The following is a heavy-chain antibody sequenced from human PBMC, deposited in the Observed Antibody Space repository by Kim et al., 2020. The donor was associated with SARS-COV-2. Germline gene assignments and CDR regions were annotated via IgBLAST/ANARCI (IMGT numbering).Heavy chain of an antibody. J-gene: IGHJ5*02. D-gene: IGHD6-13*01. CDR1: GDSVSSGGNF. Sequence: SETLSLTCTVSGDSVSSGGNFWSWIRQHPGKGLEWVGYIYNSGSTYYNPSLKSRVSISVDTSKNQFSLKLSSVTDADTAVYYCARGRQQLTWGQGTLVTVSS. CDR2: IYNSGST. CDR3: ARGRQQLT. V-gene: IGHV4-31*03.